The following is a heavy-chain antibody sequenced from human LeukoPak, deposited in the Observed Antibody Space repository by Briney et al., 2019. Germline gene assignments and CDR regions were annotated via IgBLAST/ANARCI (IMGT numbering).Heavy chain of an antibody. D-gene: IGHD3-10*01. CDR3: ANAARITMVRGAKDGESSDAFDI. CDR2: IYTSGST. J-gene: IGHJ3*02. V-gene: IGHV4-61*02. CDR1: GGSISSGSYY. Sequence: PSETLSLTCTVSGGSISSGSYYWSWIRQPAGKGLEWIGRIYTSGSTNYNPSLKSRVTISVDTSKNQFSLKLSSVTAADTAVYYCANAARITMVRGAKDGESSDAFDIWGQGTMVTVSS.